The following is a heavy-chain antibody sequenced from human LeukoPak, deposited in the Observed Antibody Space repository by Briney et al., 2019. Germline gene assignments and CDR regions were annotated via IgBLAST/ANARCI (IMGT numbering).Heavy chain of an antibody. CDR1: GFTFSNYG. CDR3: ASGYDFSSGSKRGFDY. J-gene: IGHJ4*02. Sequence: GGSLRLSCAASGFTFSNYGMNWVRQAPGKGLEWVSYISSGGSDIYYADSVKGRFTISRDSAKRSVFLQMNSLPAEDSALYYCASGYDFSSGSKRGFDYWGQGTLVTVSS. D-gene: IGHD3-3*01. V-gene: IGHV3-48*01. CDR2: ISSGGSDI.